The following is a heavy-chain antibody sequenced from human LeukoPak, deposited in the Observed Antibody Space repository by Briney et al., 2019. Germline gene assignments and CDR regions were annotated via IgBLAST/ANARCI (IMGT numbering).Heavy chain of an antibody. CDR3: AKDIALTIWAPDGGMDV. CDR1: GFTFDDYA. Sequence: GRSLRLSCAASGFTFDDYAMHWVRQAPGKGLEWVSGISWNSGSIDYADSVKGRFTISRDNAKNSLYLQMNSLRAEDTALYYCAKDIALTIWAPDGGMDVWGQGTTVTVSS. CDR2: ISWNSGSI. J-gene: IGHJ6*02. D-gene: IGHD3-3*01. V-gene: IGHV3-9*01.